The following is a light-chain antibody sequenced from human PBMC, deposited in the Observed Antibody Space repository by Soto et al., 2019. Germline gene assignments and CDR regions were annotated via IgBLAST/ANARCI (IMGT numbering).Light chain of an antibody. J-gene: IGLJ2*01. Sequence: QVVLTQPASVSGSPGQSITISCAGTMRDVGAYNLVSWYQQHPGRAPQLIIYEVRNRPSGISFRFSGSKSGNTASLTISGLQAEDEADYYYSSYTSKSSLIFGGGTKVTV. CDR3: SSYTSKSSLI. CDR1: MRDVGAYNL. V-gene: IGLV2-14*01. CDR2: EVR.